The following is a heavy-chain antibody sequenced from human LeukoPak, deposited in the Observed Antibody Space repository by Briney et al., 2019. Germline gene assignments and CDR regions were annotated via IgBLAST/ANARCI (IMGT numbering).Heavy chain of an antibody. CDR1: SYSFPRYG. J-gene: IGHJ4*02. CDR2: ISCYNGNT. V-gene: IGHV1-18*01. CDR3: ARSGRGTYYYFDL. D-gene: IGHD5-12*01. Sequence: ASVKVSCKASSYSFPRYGISWVRQAPGQGLEWMGWISCYNGNTNYAQKFLGRVSMTADTSTSTAYMELRSLTSDDTAVYYCARSGRGTYYYFDLWGLGTLVTVSS.